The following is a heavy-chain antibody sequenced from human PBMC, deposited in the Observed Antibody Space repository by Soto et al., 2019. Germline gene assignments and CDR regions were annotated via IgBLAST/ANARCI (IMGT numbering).Heavy chain of an antibody. CDR2: ISSSSSTI. CDR1: GFTFSSYS. V-gene: IGHV3-48*02. D-gene: IGHD2-21*02. J-gene: IGHJ6*02. CDR3: AATYCGGDCLHYYYYGMDV. Sequence: PGGSLRLSCAASGFTFSSYSMNWVRQAPGKGLEWVSYISSSSSTIYYADSVKGRFTISRDNAKNSLYLQMNSLRDEDTAVYYCAATYCGGDCLHYYYYGMDVWGQGTTVTVSS.